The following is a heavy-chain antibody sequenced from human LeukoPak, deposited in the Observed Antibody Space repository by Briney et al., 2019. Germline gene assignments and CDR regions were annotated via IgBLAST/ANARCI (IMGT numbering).Heavy chain of an antibody. CDR3: ARPTHSSASAFDI. V-gene: IGHV4-39*07. CDR2: IYYSGST. D-gene: IGHD6-19*01. Sequence: SETLSLTCTVSGGPLSSSSYYWGWIRQPPGKGLEWIGSIYYSGSTYYNPSLKSRVTISVDTSKNQFSLKLSSVTAADTAVYYCARPTHSSASAFDIWGQGTMVTVSS. J-gene: IGHJ3*02. CDR1: GGPLSSSSYY.